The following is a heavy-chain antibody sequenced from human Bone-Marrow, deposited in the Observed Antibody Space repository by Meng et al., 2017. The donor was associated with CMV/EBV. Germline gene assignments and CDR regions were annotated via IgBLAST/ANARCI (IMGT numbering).Heavy chain of an antibody. V-gene: IGHV3-20*04. CDR1: GFTFDDYG. CDR2: FYWNGGST. D-gene: IGHD6-13*01. Sequence: GESLKISCAASGFTFDDYGMSWVRQAPGKGLEWVSSFYWNGGSTNYGDFVKGRFTISRDNAKNSLYLQMNTLRAEDTALYYCARTLRGSTFDVFDIWGQGTMVT. CDR3: ARTLRGSTFDVFDI. J-gene: IGHJ3*02.